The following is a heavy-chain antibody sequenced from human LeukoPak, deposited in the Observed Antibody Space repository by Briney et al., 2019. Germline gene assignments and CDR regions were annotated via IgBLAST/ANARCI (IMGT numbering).Heavy chain of an antibody. CDR1: GYTFSSYA. V-gene: IGHV3-64*01. CDR2: ISSNGGST. D-gene: IGHD2-2*01. J-gene: IGHJ3*02. Sequence: GASVKVSCKASGYTFSSYAMHWVRQAPGKGLEYVSAISSNGGSTYYANSVKGRFTISRDNSKNTLYLQMGSLRAEDMAVYYCARGSSRAFDIWGQGTMVTVSS. CDR3: ARGSSRAFDI.